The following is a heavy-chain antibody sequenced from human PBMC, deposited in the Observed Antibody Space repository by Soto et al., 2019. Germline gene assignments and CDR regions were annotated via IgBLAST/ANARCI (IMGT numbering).Heavy chain of an antibody. CDR3: AREDSKPTGTSYSNNWYRPHYYGMDV. Sequence: SVKVSCKASGGPFNNYTISWVRQAPGQGLEWMGGVIPLFGTANYAQKFQGRVTITADESTRTAYLEVSSLRSEDTAVYYCAREDSKPTGTSYSNNWYRPHYYGMDVWGQGTKVTVSS. CDR2: VIPLFGTA. V-gene: IGHV1-69*13. D-gene: IGHD6-13*01. CDR1: GGPFNNYT. J-gene: IGHJ6*02.